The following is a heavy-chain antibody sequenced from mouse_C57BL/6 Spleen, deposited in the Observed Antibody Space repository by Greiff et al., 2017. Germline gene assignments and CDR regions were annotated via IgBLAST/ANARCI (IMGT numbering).Heavy chain of an antibody. J-gene: IGHJ3*02. V-gene: IGHV1-82*01. D-gene: IGHD5-1*01. CDR2: IYPGDGDT. Sequence: QVQLQQSGPELVKPGASVKISCKASGYAFSSSWMNWVKQRPGKGLEWIGRIYPGDGDTNYNGKFKGKATLTADKSSSTAYMQLSSLTSEDSAVYVCARESTGVGDWGQGALVTVA. CDR3: ARESTGVGD. CDR1: GYAFSSSW.